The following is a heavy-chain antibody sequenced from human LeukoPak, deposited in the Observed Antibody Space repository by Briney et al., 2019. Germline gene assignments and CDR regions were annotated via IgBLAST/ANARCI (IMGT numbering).Heavy chain of an antibody. CDR3: AKGPTNCSGGSCYYFDY. Sequence: GGSLRLSCAASGFTFSSYGMHWVRQAPGKGLEWVAFIRYDGSNKYYADSVKGRFTISRDNSKNTLYLQMNSLRAEDTAVYYCAKGPTNCSGGSCYYFDYWGQGTLVTVSS. CDR1: GFTFSSYG. V-gene: IGHV3-30*02. J-gene: IGHJ4*02. D-gene: IGHD2-15*01. CDR2: IRYDGSNK.